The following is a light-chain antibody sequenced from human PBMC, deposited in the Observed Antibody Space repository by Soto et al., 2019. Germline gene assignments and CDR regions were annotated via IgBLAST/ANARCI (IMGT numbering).Light chain of an antibody. V-gene: IGLV1-44*01. Sequence: QSVLTQPPSASGTPGQRVTISCSGSSSNIGSNTVNWYQQLPGTAPKLLIYYNNHRPSGVPDRFSGSKSGTSASLAITGLQSEDEADYYCAAWDYSLNGVVFGGGTKLTVL. CDR2: YNN. CDR1: SSNIGSNT. CDR3: AAWDYSLNGVV. J-gene: IGLJ2*01.